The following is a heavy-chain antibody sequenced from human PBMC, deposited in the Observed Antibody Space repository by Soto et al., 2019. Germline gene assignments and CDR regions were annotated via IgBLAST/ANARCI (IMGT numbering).Heavy chain of an antibody. CDR1: GFTFSSYA. Sequence: GGSLRLSCSASGFTFSSYAMHWVRQAPGKGLEYVSAISSNGGSTYYADSVKGRFTISRDNSKNTLYLQMNSLRAEDTAVYYCARTQWLYFDYWGQGTLVTVSS. CDR3: ARTQWLYFDY. D-gene: IGHD6-19*01. CDR2: ISSNGGST. J-gene: IGHJ4*02. V-gene: IGHV3-64*04.